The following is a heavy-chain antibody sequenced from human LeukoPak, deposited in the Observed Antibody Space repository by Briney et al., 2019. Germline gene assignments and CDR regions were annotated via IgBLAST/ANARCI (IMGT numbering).Heavy chain of an antibody. CDR1: GFTFTSYD. Sequence: ASVKVSCKASGFTFTSYDINWVRQAPGQGLEWMGWMNPNSGNTRYAQKVQGRITMTRDTSISTVYMELSSLRSEDTAVHFCARVDGSPDYWGQGTLVTVSS. J-gene: IGHJ4*02. D-gene: IGHD2-15*01. V-gene: IGHV1-8*01. CDR3: ARVDGSPDY. CDR2: MNPNSGNT.